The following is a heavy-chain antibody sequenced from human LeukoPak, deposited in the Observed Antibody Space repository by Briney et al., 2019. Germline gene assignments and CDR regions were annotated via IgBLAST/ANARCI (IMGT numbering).Heavy chain of an antibody. D-gene: IGHD6-6*01. Sequence: SETLSLTCTVSGGSISSYYWSWIRQPPGKGLEWIGYIYYSGSTNYNPSLKSRVTISVDTSKNQFSLKLSSVTAADTAVYYCARVYSSSSLNFDYWAQGTLVTVSS. J-gene: IGHJ4*02. CDR3: ARVYSSSSLNFDY. V-gene: IGHV4-59*01. CDR2: IYYSGST. CDR1: GGSISSYY.